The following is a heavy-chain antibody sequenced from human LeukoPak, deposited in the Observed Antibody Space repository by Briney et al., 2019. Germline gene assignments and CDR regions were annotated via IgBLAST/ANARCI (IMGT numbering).Heavy chain of an antibody. J-gene: IGHJ4*02. D-gene: IGHD5-18*01. Sequence: ASVTVSCKASGGTFRSYAISWVRQAPGQGLEWMGGIIPIFGTANYAQKFQGRVTITADESTSTAYMELSSLRSEDTAVYYCARDQGYRYGYGDFDYWGQGTLVTVSS. CDR3: ARDQGYRYGYGDFDY. CDR2: IIPIFGTA. V-gene: IGHV1-69*01. CDR1: GGTFRSYA.